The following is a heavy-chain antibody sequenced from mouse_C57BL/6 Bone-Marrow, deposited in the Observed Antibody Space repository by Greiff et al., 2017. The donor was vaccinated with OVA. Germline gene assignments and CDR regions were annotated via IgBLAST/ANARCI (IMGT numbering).Heavy chain of an antibody. Sequence: QVQLQQPGAELVKPGASVKLSCKASGYTFTSYWMQWVKQRPGQGLEWIGEIDPSDSYTNYNHKFKGKATLTVDTSSSTADMQLSSLTAEDSAVYNCAREDDGRSYRYFDVWGTGTTVTVSA. D-gene: IGHD1-1*01. J-gene: IGHJ1*03. CDR1: GYTFTSYW. V-gene: IGHV1-50*01. CDR2: IDPSDSYT. CDR3: AREDDGRSYRYFDV.